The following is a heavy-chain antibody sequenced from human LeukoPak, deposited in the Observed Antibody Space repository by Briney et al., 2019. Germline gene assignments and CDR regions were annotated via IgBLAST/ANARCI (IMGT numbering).Heavy chain of an antibody. CDR3: ARALGYCSSTSCYGFAAFDI. J-gene: IGHJ3*02. V-gene: IGHV4-34*01. Sequence: SETLSLTCAVYGGSFSGYYWSWIRQPPGKGLEWIGEINHSGSTNHNPSLKSRVTISVDTSKNQFSLKLSSVTAADTAVYYCARALGYCSSTSCYGFAAFDIWGQGTMVTVSS. CDR1: GGSFSGYY. D-gene: IGHD2-2*01. CDR2: INHSGST.